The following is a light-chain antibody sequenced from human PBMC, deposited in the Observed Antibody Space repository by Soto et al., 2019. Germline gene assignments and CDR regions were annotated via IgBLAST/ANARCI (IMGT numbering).Light chain of an antibody. CDR2: TAS. CDR1: QDIRSD. CDR3: LQHNSYPFT. Sequence: DIQMTQSPSSLSASVGDRVTITCRASQDIRSDLGWFQQKPGKAPKRLIYTASTVQSGVPSRFSGSRSGTEFTLTITSLQPEDFATYYCLQHNSYPFTFGPGTKVDIK. V-gene: IGKV1-17*01. J-gene: IGKJ3*01.